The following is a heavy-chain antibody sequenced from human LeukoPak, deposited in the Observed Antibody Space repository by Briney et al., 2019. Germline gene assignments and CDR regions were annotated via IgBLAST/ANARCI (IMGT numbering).Heavy chain of an antibody. V-gene: IGHV3-74*01. CDR2: INTDGSTT. CDR1: GFTFNSYW. Sequence: GGSLRLSCAASGFTFNSYWMHWVRQPPGKGLLWVSRINTDGSTTNYADSVKGRFTISRDNAKNMVYLQMNSLRGEDTAVYYCARENFDPWGQGTQVTVSS. CDR3: ARENFDP. J-gene: IGHJ5*02.